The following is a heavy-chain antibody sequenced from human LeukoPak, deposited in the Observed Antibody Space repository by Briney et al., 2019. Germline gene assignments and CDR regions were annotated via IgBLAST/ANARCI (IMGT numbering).Heavy chain of an antibody. CDR2: IKIKTDGGTT. V-gene: IGHV3-15*01. Sequence: PGGSLRPSCAASGFTFSNAWMSWVRQAPGKGLEWVGRIKIKTDGGTTDYAAPVKGRFTITRDDSKNTLYLQMNSLKTEDTAVYYCTTEGAGFEYWGQGTLVTVSS. CDR3: TTEGAGFEY. CDR1: GFTFSNAW. J-gene: IGHJ4*02.